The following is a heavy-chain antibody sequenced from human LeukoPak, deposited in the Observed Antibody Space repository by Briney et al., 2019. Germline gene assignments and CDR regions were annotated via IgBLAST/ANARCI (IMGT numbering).Heavy chain of an antibody. CDR2: IYFRGNT. V-gene: IGHV4-59*12. Sequence: SETLSLTCTVSGGSISSYYWSWIRQPPGKGLEWVGEIYFRGNTNYNPSLESRATISVDESKTQLSLRLESVTAADTAVYYCARGTITTVTDSWGPGTLVTVSS. D-gene: IGHD4-17*01. CDR1: GGSISSYY. J-gene: IGHJ4*02. CDR3: ARGTITTVTDS.